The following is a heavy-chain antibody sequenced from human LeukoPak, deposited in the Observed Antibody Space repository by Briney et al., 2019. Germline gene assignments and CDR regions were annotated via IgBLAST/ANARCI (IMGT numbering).Heavy chain of an antibody. D-gene: IGHD6-19*01. CDR3: ARESVEGGWYDY. J-gene: IGHJ4*02. CDR1: GYTFTSYY. V-gene: IGHV1-46*01. Sequence: ASVTVSCKASGYTFTSYYMHWVRQAPGQGLEWMGIINPSGGSTSYAQKFQGRVTMTRDMSTSTVYMELSSLRSEDTAVYYCARESVEGGWYDYWGQGTLVTVSS. CDR2: INPSGGST.